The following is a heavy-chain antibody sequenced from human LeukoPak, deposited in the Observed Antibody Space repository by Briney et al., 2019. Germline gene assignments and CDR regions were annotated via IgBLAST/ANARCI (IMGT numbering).Heavy chain of an antibody. Sequence: GGSLRLSCAASGFTFTNAWMSWVRQGTGKGLEWVGRIKSRIDGGTTDYAAPVKGRFTISRDDSRNTLYLQMNSLKTEDTAVYYCTTDAGYTSRWYNYWGQGTLVTVSS. V-gene: IGHV3-15*01. CDR3: TTDAGYTSRWYNY. CDR1: GFTFTNAW. J-gene: IGHJ4*02. D-gene: IGHD6-13*01. CDR2: IKSRIDGGTT.